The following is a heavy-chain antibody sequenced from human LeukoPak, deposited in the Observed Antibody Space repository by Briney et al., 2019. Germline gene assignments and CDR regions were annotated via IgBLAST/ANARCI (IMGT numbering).Heavy chain of an antibody. J-gene: IGHJ4*02. D-gene: IGHD3-22*01. CDR1: GGSVSSSSYY. Sequence: PSETLSLTCTVSGGSVSSSSYYWGWIRQPPGKGLEWIGSIYHSGSTYCCPSLKSRVTISVDTSKNQFSLKLSSVTAADTAVYYCARHRTSYYDSSGYFPFDYWGQGTLVTVSS. V-gene: IGHV4-39*01. CDR2: IYHSGST. CDR3: ARHRTSYYDSSGYFPFDY.